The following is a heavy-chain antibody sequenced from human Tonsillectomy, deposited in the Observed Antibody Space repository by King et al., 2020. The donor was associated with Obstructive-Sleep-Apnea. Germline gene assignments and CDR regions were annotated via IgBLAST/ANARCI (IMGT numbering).Heavy chain of an antibody. V-gene: IGHV3-11*01. Sequence: VQLVQSGGGLVKPGGSLRLSCAASGFTFSDYYMNWIRQAPWKGLEWVSYISSIGRWKYYGDSVKGRFSISRDNAKKSLYLQMNSLRAEDTAVYYCAISSGYFDYWGQGTLVTVSS. CDR1: GFTFSDYY. CDR3: AISSGYFDY. CDR2: ISSIGRWK. D-gene: IGHD3-22*01. J-gene: IGHJ4*02.